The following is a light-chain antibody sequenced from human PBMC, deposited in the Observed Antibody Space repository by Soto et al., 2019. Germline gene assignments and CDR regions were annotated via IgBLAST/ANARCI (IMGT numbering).Light chain of an antibody. CDR3: SSFTSRFTFV. V-gene: IGLV2-14*03. CDR2: EVR. J-gene: IGLJ1*01. Sequence: QSALTQPASVSGSLGQSITISCTGTSSDVGGYAYVSWYQQHPGKAPKLMIYEVRNRPSGVSDRFSGSKSGNTASLTISGLQAEDEADYYCSSFTSRFTFVFGTGTKGPS. CDR1: SSDVGGYAY.